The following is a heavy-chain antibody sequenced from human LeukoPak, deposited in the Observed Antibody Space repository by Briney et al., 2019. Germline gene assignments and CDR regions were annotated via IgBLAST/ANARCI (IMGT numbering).Heavy chain of an antibody. J-gene: IGHJ4*02. CDR1: GFTLSRHW. CDR2: IREDGSEK. Sequence: GGSLRLSCAAAGFTLSRHWMSWVRQAKGKGLECVAKIREDGSEKHYVDSVKGRFTISRDNAKNSLYLQMTSLRAEDTAVYYCARDYTGGWNDYWGQGTLVTVSS. CDR3: ARDYTGGWNDY. V-gene: IGHV3-7*01. D-gene: IGHD7-27*01.